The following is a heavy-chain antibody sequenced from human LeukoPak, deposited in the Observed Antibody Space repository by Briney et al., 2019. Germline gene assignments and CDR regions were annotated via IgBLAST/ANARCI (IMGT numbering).Heavy chain of an antibody. Sequence: SETLSLTCTVSGGSISSGSYYWSWIRQPAGKGLEWIGRIYTSGSTNYNPSLKSRVTISVDTSKHQFSLKLSSVTAADTAVYYCAREEDIVVVVAAANWFDPWGQGTLVTVSS. J-gene: IGHJ5*02. CDR2: IYTSGST. CDR1: GGSISSGSYY. V-gene: IGHV4-61*02. D-gene: IGHD2-15*01. CDR3: AREEDIVVVVAAANWFDP.